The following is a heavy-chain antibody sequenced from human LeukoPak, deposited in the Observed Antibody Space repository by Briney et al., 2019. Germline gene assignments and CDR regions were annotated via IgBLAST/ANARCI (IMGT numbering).Heavy chain of an antibody. J-gene: IGHJ3*02. CDR3: VSGNHRHAFDI. CDR2: IYYSGST. D-gene: IGHD1-14*01. Sequence: SQTLSLTCTVSGGSISSGGYYWSWIRQHPGTGLEWIGYIYYSGSTYYNPSLKSRVTISVDTSKNQFSLKLSSVTAADTAVYYCVSGNHRHAFDIWGQGTMVTVSS. V-gene: IGHV4-31*08. CDR1: GGSISSGGYY.